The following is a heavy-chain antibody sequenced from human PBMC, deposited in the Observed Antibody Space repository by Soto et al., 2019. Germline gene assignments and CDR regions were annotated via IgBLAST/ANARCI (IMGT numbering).Heavy chain of an antibody. CDR1: GGSVSDYY. CDR3: ARDNYGGMLDF. V-gene: IGHV4-59*02. J-gene: IGHJ4*01. Sequence: SETLSLTCNVSGGSVSDYYWSWIRQAPGKGLEWIGYIHYRGVINYNPSLKSRVTMSVDPSKNQFSLNLRSVTTADTAVYYCARDNYGGMLDFWGPGTLVTVSS. CDR2: IHYRGVI. D-gene: IGHD4-17*01.